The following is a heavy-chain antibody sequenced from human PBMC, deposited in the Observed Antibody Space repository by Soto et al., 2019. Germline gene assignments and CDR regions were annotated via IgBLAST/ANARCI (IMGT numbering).Heavy chain of an antibody. D-gene: IGHD1-26*01. CDR1: GGTFSSYS. J-gene: IGHJ4*02. CDR3: ARDGGRHSGGIDY. Sequence: QVQLVQSGAEVKKPGSSVKVSCKASGGTFSSYSINWVRQAPGQGLEWMGEIIPIFGTANYVQKFQGRVTITADESTSTAYMELSSLRSEDTDVYYCARDGGRHSGGIDYWGQGTLVTGSS. V-gene: IGHV1-69*01. CDR2: IIPIFGTA.